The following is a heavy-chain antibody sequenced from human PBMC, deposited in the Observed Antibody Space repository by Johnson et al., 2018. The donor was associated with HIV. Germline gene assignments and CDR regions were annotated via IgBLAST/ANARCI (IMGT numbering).Heavy chain of an antibody. D-gene: IGHD1-26*01. CDR3: AKDIGVGAYDAFDI. Sequence: MQLVESGGGVVRPGGSLRLSCATSGFIFDDYAMSWVRQAPGKGLEWVSAISGSGGSTYYADSVKGRFTISRDNSKNTLYLQMNSLRAEDTALYNCAKDIGVGAYDAFDIWGQGTMVTVSS. V-gene: IGHV3-23*04. CDR2: ISGSGGST. J-gene: IGHJ3*02. CDR1: GFIFDDYA.